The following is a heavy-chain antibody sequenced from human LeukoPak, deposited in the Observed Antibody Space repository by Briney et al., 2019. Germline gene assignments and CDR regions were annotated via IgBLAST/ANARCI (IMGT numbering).Heavy chain of an antibody. J-gene: IGHJ5*02. Sequence: SQTLSLSCTVSGDSISTGGYFWSWIRQPAGKGLEWIGRIYAGGNTNYNPSLRSRVTISVDTSKNQFSLKLNSVTAADTAVYYCVRMDYYGSGTYHNWFDPWGQGILVTVSS. CDR2: IYAGGNT. CDR1: GDSISTGGYF. D-gene: IGHD3-10*01. V-gene: IGHV4-61*02. CDR3: VRMDYYGSGTYHNWFDP.